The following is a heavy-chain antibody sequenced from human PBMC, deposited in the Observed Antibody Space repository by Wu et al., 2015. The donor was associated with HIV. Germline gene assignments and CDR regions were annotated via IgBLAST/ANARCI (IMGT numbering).Heavy chain of an antibody. CDR2: MNPNSGNT. J-gene: IGHJ3*02. V-gene: IGHV1-8*01. D-gene: IGHD3-22*01. CDR3: ASYYYDSSGYYDEDAFDI. CDR1: GYTFTSYD. Sequence: QVQLVQSGAEVKKPGASVKVSCKASGYTFTSYDINWVRQATGQGLEWMGWMNPNSGNTGYAQKFQGRVTMTRNTSISTAYMELSSLRSEDTAVYYCASYYYDSSGYYDEDAFDIWGQGTMVTV.